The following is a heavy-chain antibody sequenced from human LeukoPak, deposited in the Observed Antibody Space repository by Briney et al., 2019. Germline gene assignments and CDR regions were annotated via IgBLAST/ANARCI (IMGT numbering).Heavy chain of an antibody. CDR3: ATHTSTWPDYFDY. V-gene: IGHV3-23*01. CDR1: GFTLRSYA. CDR2: ISGSGDST. Sequence: PGGSLRLSCADSGFTLRSYAMSWVRQAPGKGVEWASTISGSGDSTYYADSVKGRFTISRDNSKSTLYLQMNSLRAEDTALYYCATHTSTWPDYFDYWGQGTLVTVSS. D-gene: IGHD6-13*01. J-gene: IGHJ4*02.